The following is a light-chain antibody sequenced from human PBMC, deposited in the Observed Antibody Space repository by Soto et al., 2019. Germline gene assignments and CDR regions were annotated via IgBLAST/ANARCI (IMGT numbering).Light chain of an antibody. CDR1: QSISRSD. CDR3: QQYGSSPT. J-gene: IGKJ4*01. V-gene: IGKV3-20*01. Sequence: EIVLTQSPGTVSLSPGESATLSFRASQSISRSDLAWYQHRPGQSPRLLIYATSSRATGIPDRFTGGGAGTGFTLTISRLEPEDSAVYYCQQYGSSPTFGGGTKVDI. CDR2: ATS.